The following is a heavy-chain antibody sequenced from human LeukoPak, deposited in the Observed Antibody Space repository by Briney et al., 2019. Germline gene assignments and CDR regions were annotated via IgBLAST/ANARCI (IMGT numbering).Heavy chain of an antibody. CDR2: ISYDGSNK. CDR3: LAAAGTSDAFDI. V-gene: IGHV3-30*03. CDR1: GFTFSSYG. Sequence: GGSLRRSCAASGFTFSSYGMHWVRQAPGKGLEWVAVISYDGSNKYYADSVKGRFTISRDNSKNTLYLQMNSLRAEDTAVYYCLAAAGTSDAFDIWGQGTMVTVSS. J-gene: IGHJ3*02. D-gene: IGHD6-13*01.